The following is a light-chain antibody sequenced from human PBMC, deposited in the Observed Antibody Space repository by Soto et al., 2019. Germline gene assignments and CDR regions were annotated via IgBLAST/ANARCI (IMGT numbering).Light chain of an antibody. Sequence: SALTQPASVSGSPGQSITISCTGTSSNVGGYNYFSWYQHHPGRAPKLMIYEVSNRPSGVSHRFSGSKSGNTASLTISGLQAEDEADYYCSSYTSSNTVVFGGGTKLTVL. CDR3: SSYTSSNTVV. V-gene: IGLV2-14*01. J-gene: IGLJ2*01. CDR1: SSNVGGYNY. CDR2: EVS.